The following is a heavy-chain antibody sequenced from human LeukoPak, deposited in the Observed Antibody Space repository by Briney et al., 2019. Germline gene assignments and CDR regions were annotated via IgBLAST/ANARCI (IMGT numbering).Heavy chain of an antibody. CDR1: GFTFSSYA. Sequence: PGGSLRLSCAASGFTFSSYAMSWVRQAPGKGLEWVSAISGSGGSTYYADSVKGRFTISRDNSKNTLYLQMNSLRAEDTALYYCAKAEHYYDTRGDYWGQGTLVTVSS. CDR2: ISGSGGST. CDR3: AKAEHYYDTRGDY. D-gene: IGHD3-22*01. J-gene: IGHJ4*02. V-gene: IGHV3-23*01.